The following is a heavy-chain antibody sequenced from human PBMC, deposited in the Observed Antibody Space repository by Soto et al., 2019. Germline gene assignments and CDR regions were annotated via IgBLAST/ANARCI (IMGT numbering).Heavy chain of an antibody. J-gene: IGHJ4*02. CDR1: GGSINSDEYY. CDR2: VYYTGST. D-gene: IGHD4-4*01. V-gene: IGHV4-30-4*01. CDR3: ARDRSNSPDLFDS. Sequence: QVQLQESGPGLVKPSQTLSLTCSVSGGSINSDEYYWSWIRQPPGGGLEWIGHVYYTGSTSYSPSLQSRLTISVDTSKNQFSLRLTSVSAADAAVYYCARDRSNSPDLFDSWGQGTLVAVSS.